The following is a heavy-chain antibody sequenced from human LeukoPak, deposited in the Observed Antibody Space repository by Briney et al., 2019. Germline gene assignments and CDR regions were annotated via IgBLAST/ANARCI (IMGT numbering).Heavy chain of an antibody. CDR2: LRSGGTI. Sequence: GGSLRLSCAATEFTVSRSYMTWVPQAPGKGLEWVSVLRSGGTIEYADTVKGRFTISRDISKNTVYLQMNNLRSEDTAVYFCARVGEKADGYNHGLDRWGQGTLVTVSS. CDR1: EFTVSRSY. J-gene: IGHJ4*02. V-gene: IGHV3-53*01. D-gene: IGHD5-24*01. CDR3: ARVGEKADGYNHGLDR.